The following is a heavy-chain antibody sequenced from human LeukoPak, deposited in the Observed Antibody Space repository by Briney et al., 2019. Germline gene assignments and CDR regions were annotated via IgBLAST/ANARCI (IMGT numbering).Heavy chain of an antibody. CDR1: GGSISSGNW. V-gene: IGHV4-4*02. Sequence: PSETLSLTCAVSGGSISSGNWWSWVRQPPGKGLERIGEIYHSGSTNYNPSLKSRVTISVDKSKNQFSLKLSSVTAADTAVYYCARKISAAGSRWFDPWGQGTLVTVSS. D-gene: IGHD6-13*01. CDR2: IYHSGST. J-gene: IGHJ5*02. CDR3: ARKISAAGSRWFDP.